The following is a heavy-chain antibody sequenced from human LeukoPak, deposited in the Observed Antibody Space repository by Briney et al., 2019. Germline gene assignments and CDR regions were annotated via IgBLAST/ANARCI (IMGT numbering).Heavy chain of an antibody. CDR1: GFTFDDYA. CDR3: AKGYGFGELLGNFDY. Sequence: PGGSLRLTCAASGFTFDDYAMHWVRQAPGKGLEWVSLISGDGGSTYYADSVKGRFTISRDNSNNSLYLQMNSLRTEDTALYYCAKGYGFGELLGNFDYWGQGTLVTVSS. V-gene: IGHV3-43*02. D-gene: IGHD3-10*01. CDR2: ISGDGGST. J-gene: IGHJ4*02.